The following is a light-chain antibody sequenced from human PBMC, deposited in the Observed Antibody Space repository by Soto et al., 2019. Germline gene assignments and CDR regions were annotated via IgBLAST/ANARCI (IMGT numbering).Light chain of an antibody. CDR3: SSFAGSNNFVI. CDR2: EVS. V-gene: IGLV2-8*01. Sequence: QSVLTQPPSASWSPGQSVTISCTGTSSDIGGYNYVSWYQQHPGKAPKLMIYEVSKRPSGVPDRFSGSKFGSTASLTVSGLQAEDEAHYYCSSFAGSNNFVIFGGGTKLTVL. J-gene: IGLJ2*01. CDR1: SSDIGGYNY.